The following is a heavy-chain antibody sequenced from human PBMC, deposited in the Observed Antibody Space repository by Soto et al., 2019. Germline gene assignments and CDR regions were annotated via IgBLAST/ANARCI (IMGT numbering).Heavy chain of an antibody. CDR2: IYHSGST. CDR3: PRAEYCSSNSCPTSSWFDP. J-gene: IGHJ5*02. D-gene: IGHD2-2*01. CDR1: GGSISSGGYS. Sequence: SETLSLTCAVSGGSISSGGYSWSWIRQPPGKGLECIGYIYHSGSTYYNPSLKSRVTISVDRSKNQFSLKLSSVTAADTAVYSCPRAEYCSSNSCPTSSWFDPWGQGTLVTVSS. V-gene: IGHV4-30-2*01.